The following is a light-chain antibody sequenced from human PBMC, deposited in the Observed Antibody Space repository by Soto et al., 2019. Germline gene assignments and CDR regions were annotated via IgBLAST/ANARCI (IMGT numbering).Light chain of an antibody. V-gene: IGKV2-28*01. CDR2: GVS. CDR3: QQYNNWPHT. CDR1: QSLLHNNGYNY. Sequence: DIVMTQSPLSLPVTPGEPASISCRSSQSLLHNNGYNYLDWYLQKPGQSPQLLIYGVSTRATGVPVRFSGSGSGTEFTLTINSLQSEDFAVYYCQQYNNWPHTFGRGTKVDIK. J-gene: IGKJ2*01.